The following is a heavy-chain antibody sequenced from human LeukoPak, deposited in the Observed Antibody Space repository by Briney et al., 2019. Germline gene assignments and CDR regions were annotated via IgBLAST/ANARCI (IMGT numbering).Heavy chain of an antibody. J-gene: IGHJ4*02. D-gene: IGHD4-11*01. V-gene: IGHV3-48*02. CDR1: GFTFSSYS. CDR3: ARDLISGDYTFDY. CDR2: ISSTGSTI. Sequence: GGSLRLSCAASGFTFSSYSMNWVSQAPGKGLEWVSYISSTGSTIYYANSVKGRFTVSRDNAKDSLYLQMNNLRDEDTAVYYCARDLISGDYTFDYWGQGALVAVSS.